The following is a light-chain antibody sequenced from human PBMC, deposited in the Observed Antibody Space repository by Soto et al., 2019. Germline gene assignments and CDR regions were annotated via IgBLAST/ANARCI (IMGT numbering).Light chain of an antibody. CDR3: QHYNSYSEA. Sequence: IQLTQSPSFLSTSVGDRVTITCRASQGISSYLAWYQQKPGKAPKLLIYAAFTLQSGVPSRFSGSGSGTEFTLTISSLQPDDFATYYCQHYNSYSEAFGQGTKVDIK. V-gene: IGKV1-9*01. CDR1: QGISSY. J-gene: IGKJ1*01. CDR2: AAF.